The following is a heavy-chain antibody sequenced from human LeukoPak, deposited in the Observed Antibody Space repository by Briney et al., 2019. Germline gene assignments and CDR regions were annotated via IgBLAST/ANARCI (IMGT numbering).Heavy chain of an antibody. CDR2: IIPIFGTA. V-gene: IGHV1-69*13. D-gene: IGHD3-22*01. J-gene: IGHJ4*02. CDR3: ARDALVYDSSGYYYVRLGY. Sequence: SVKVSCKASGGTFSIYAISWVRQAPGQGLEWMGGIIPIFGTANYAQKFQGRVTITADESTSTAYMELSSLRSEDTAVYYCARDALVYDSSGYYYVRLGYWGQGALVTVSS. CDR1: GGTFSIYA.